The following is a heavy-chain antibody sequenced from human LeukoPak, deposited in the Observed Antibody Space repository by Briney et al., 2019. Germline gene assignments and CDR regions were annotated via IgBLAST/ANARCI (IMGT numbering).Heavy chain of an antibody. J-gene: IGHJ4*02. CDR2: INPNSGGT. Sequence: ASVKVSCKASGYTFTGYYMHWVRQAPGQGLEWMGWINPNSGGTSYAQKFQGRVTMTRDTSISTAYMELSRLRSDDTAVYYCARAGIGKSYSSSSALYYWGQGTLVTVSS. D-gene: IGHD6-6*01. CDR3: ARAGIGKSYSSSSALYY. V-gene: IGHV1-2*02. CDR1: GYTFTGYY.